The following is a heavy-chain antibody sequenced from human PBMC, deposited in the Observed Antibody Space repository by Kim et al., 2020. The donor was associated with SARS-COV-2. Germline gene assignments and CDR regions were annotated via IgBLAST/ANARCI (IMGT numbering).Heavy chain of an antibody. V-gene: IGHV1-46*01. CDR3: ARCRGMITFGGVIAGMDV. D-gene: IGHD3-16*01. Sequence: FQGRVTLTRDTSTSTVYMELSSLRSEDTAVYYCARCRGMITFGGVIAGMDVWGQGTTVTVSS. J-gene: IGHJ6*02.